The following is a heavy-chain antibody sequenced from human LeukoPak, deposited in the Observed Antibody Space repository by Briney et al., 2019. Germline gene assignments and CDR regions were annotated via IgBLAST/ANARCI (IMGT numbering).Heavy chain of an antibody. V-gene: IGHV4-39*07. D-gene: IGHD1-14*01. CDR1: GGSISSSSYY. CDR3: GGGTGIYL. Sequence: PSETLSLTCTVSGGSISSSSYYWGWIRQPPGKGLEWIGSIYYSGSTYYNPSLKSRVTISVDTSKNQFSLKLSSVTAADTAVYFRGGGTGIYLWGPGNLVNVSS. J-gene: IGHJ4*01. CDR2: IYYSGST.